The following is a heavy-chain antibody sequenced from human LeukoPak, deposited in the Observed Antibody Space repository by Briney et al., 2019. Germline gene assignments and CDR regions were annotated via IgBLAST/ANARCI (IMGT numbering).Heavy chain of an antibody. Sequence: SETLSLTFAVYGGSFSGYYWSWIRQPPGKGLEWFGEINHSGSTNYNPSLKSRVTISVDTSKNQFSLKLSSVTAADTAVYYCARLGLTTVVTRGAFDIWGQGTMVTVSS. D-gene: IGHD4-23*01. CDR1: GGSFSGYY. CDR3: ARLGLTTVVTRGAFDI. J-gene: IGHJ3*02. CDR2: INHSGST. V-gene: IGHV4-34*01.